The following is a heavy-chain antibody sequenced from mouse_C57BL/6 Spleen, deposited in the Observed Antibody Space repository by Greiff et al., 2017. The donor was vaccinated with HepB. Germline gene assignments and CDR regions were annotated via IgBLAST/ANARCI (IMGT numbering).Heavy chain of an antibody. V-gene: IGHV1-52*01. CDR1: GYTFTSYW. Sequence: QVQLQQSGAELVRPGSSVKLSCKASGYTFTSYWMHWVKQRPIQGLEWIGNIDPSDSETHYNQKFKDKATLTVDKSSSTAYMQLSSLTSEDSAVYYCARMTPYYFDYWGQGTTLTVSS. D-gene: IGHD2-13*01. CDR2: IDPSDSET. J-gene: IGHJ2*01. CDR3: ARMTPYYFDY.